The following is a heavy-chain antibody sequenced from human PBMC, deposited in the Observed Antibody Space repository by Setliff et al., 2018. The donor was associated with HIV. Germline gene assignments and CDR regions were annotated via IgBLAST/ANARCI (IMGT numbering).Heavy chain of an antibody. CDR2: ISASGVNT. CDR1: GYTFINYH. D-gene: IGHD6-13*01. Sequence: ASVKVFCKASGYTFINYHITWVRQAPGQGLEWVGSISASGVNTNYTQGRVTMTTDTSTSTAYMELRSLRSDDSAVYYCARVPVSSYYYYMDVWGKGTTVTVSS. J-gene: IGHJ6*03. CDR3: ARVPVSSYYYYMDV. V-gene: IGHV1-18*01.